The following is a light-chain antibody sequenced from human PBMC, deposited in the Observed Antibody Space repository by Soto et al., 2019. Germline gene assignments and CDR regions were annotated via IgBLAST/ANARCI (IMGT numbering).Light chain of an antibody. CDR3: QSYDSSLSGYV. V-gene: IGLV1-40*01. Sequence: VLTQPPSVSGAPGQRVTISCTGSSSNIGAGYDVHWYQQLPGTAPKLLIYGNSNRPSGVPDRFSGSKSGTSASLAITGLQAEDEADYYCQSYDSSLSGYVFGTGTTVT. CDR2: GNS. CDR1: SSNIGAGYD. J-gene: IGLJ1*01.